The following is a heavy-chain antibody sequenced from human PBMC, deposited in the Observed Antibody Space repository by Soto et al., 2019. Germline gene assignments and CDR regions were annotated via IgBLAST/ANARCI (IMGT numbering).Heavy chain of an antibody. J-gene: IGHJ5*02. CDR1: GGSISSYY. V-gene: IGHV4-59*01. Sequence: PETLSLTCTVSGGSISSYYWSWIRQPPGKGLEWIGYIYYSGSTNYNPSLKSRVTISVDTSKNQFSLKLSSVTAADTAVYYCARDASSGWYFDNWFDPWGQGTLVTVSS. CDR2: IYYSGST. D-gene: IGHD6-19*01. CDR3: ARDASSGWYFDNWFDP.